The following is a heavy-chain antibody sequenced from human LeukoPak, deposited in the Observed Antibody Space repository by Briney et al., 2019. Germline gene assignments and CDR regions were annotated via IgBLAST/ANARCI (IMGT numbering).Heavy chain of an antibody. Sequence: SQTLSLTCTVSGGSISSGGYYWSWIRQHPGKGLEWIGYIYYSGSTYYNPSLKSRVTISVDTSKYQFSLKLSSVTAADTAVYYCARGGYYYDSSGYYYPGAFDYWGQGTLVTVSS. V-gene: IGHV4-31*03. D-gene: IGHD3-22*01. CDR2: IYYSGST. CDR3: ARGGYYYDSSGYYYPGAFDY. CDR1: GGSISSGGYY. J-gene: IGHJ4*02.